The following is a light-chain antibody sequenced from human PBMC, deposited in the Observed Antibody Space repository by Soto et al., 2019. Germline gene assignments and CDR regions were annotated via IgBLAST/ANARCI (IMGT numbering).Light chain of an antibody. CDR3: QNSWT. CDR2: KAS. V-gene: IGKV1-5*03. Sequence: DIQMTQSPSTLAASVGDRVTITCRASEPIYSWVAWYQQRPGKAPKLLLYKASSLESGVPSRVSGSGSGTEFSLTISSLQPDDFATQYCQNSWTFGQGTKVDIK. CDR1: EPIYSW. J-gene: IGKJ1*01.